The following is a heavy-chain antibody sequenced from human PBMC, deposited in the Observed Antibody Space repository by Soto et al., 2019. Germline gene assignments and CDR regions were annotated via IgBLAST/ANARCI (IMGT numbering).Heavy chain of an antibody. CDR1: GGSISSGGYY. J-gene: IGHJ4*02. V-gene: IGHV4-31*03. CDR2: IYYSGST. CDR3: ARSTTIFGVVIPPFDY. D-gene: IGHD3-3*01. Sequence: LSLTCTVSGGSISSGGYYWSWIRQHPGKGLEWIGYIYYSGSTYYNPSLKSRVTISVDTSKNQFSLKLSSVTAADTAVYYCARSTTIFGVVIPPFDYWGQGTLVTVSS.